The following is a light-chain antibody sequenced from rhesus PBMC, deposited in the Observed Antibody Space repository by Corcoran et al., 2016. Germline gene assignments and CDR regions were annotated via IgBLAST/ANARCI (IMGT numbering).Light chain of an antibody. CDR1: QSVSSY. V-gene: IGKV3S9*01. CDR3: QQYSNWPLT. J-gene: IGKJ4*01. Sequence: EIVMTQSPATLSLSPGERATLSCRASQSVSSYLAWYQQKPGQAPSLLIYGASSRATGIPDRFSGSGSGTDFTLTISSLEPEDFTVYYCQQYSNWPLTFGGGTKVEIK. CDR2: GAS.